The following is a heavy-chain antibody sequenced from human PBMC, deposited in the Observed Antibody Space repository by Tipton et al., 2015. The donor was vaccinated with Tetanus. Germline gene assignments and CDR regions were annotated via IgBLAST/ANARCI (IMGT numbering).Heavy chain of an antibody. CDR3: ARVVIWFGAPPSHFDY. V-gene: IGHV4-30-2*01. CDR1: GGSISSGGYS. D-gene: IGHD3-10*01. Sequence: GLVKPSQTLSLTCAVSGGSISSGGYSWSWIRQPPGKGLEWIGYIYHSGSTYYNPSLKSRVTISVDRSKNQFSLKLSSVTAAGTAVYYCARVVIWFGAPPSHFDYWGQGTLVTVSS. J-gene: IGHJ4*02. CDR2: IYHSGST.